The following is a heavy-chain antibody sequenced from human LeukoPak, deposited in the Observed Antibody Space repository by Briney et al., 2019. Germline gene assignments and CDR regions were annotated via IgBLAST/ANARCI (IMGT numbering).Heavy chain of an antibody. V-gene: IGHV1-2*02. Sequence: ASVKVSCKTSGYTFTGYYMHWVRQAPGQGLEWMGWINPNSGGTNYAQKFQGRVTMTRDTSISTAYMELSRLRSDDTAVYYCARVLSYGDVPFFDYWGQGTLVTVSS. CDR2: INPNSGGT. D-gene: IGHD4-17*01. CDR1: GYTFTGYY. CDR3: ARVLSYGDVPFFDY. J-gene: IGHJ4*02.